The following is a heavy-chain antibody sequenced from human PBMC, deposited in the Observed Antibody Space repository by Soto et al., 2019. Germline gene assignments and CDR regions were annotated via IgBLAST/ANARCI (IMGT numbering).Heavy chain of an antibody. V-gene: IGHV3-33*01. D-gene: IGHD6-19*01. CDR2: IWYDGSNK. Sequence: GGSLRLSCAASGFTFSSYGMHWVRQAPGKGLEWVAVIWYDGSNKYYADSVKGRFTISRDNSKNTLHLQMNSLRAEDTAVYYCARDHRQQWLVNYYYYGMDVWGQGTTVTVSS. CDR1: GFTFSSYG. CDR3: ARDHRQQWLVNYYYYGMDV. J-gene: IGHJ6*02.